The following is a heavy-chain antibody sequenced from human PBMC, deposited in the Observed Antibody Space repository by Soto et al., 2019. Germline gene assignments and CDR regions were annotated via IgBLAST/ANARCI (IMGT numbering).Heavy chain of an antibody. J-gene: IGHJ4*02. CDR1: GFTFSSYA. CDR3: ARRGSGSYYDY. D-gene: IGHD1-26*01. Sequence: EVQLLESGGGLVQPGGSLRLSCAASGFTFSSYAMRWVRQAPGKGLEWVSAISGSGDSTYYADSVKGRFTTSRDNSKNTLYLQGNSLRDEDTAVYYCARRGSGSYYDYWGQGTLVTVSS. V-gene: IGHV3-23*01. CDR2: ISGSGDST.